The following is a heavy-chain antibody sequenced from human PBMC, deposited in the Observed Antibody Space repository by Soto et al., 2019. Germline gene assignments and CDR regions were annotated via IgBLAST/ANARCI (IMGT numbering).Heavy chain of an antibody. V-gene: IGHV5-51*01. D-gene: IGHD4-17*01. J-gene: IGHJ4*02. Sequence: PGESLKISCKGSGYKFTTYWIGWVRQMPGKVLEWMAIIYPDDSDSRYSPSFQGQVTISADKSISTAYLQWSSLKASDTAIYYCVATYGDYLDYWGQGXLVTVSS. CDR1: GYKFTTYW. CDR3: VATYGDYLDY. CDR2: IYPDDSDS.